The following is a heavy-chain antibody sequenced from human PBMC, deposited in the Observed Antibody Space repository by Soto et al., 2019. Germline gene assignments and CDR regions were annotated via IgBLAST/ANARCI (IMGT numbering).Heavy chain of an antibody. CDR2: IYYSGST. CDR1: GGSISSSSYY. Sequence: SETLSLTCTVSGGSISSSSYYWSWIRQPPGKRLEWIGYIYYSGSTNYNPSLKSRVTISVDTSKNQFSPKLSSVTAADTAVYYCARDSTYYYGSGSAYYYYYYGMDVWGQGTTVTVSS. J-gene: IGHJ6*02. CDR3: ARDSTYYYGSGSAYYYYYYGMDV. D-gene: IGHD3-10*01. V-gene: IGHV4-61*01.